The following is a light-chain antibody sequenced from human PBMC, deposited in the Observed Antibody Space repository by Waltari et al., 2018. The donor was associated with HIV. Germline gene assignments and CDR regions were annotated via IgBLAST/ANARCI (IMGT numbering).Light chain of an antibody. V-gene: IGLV9-49*01. CDR2: VGTGGIVG. J-gene: IGLJ3*02. Sequence: QPVLTQPPSASASLGASVTLTCTLSSGYSVYEVEWYQQRPGKGPRFVMRVGTGGIVGSKGDGIPDRFSVWGEGRNRFVTIKNVQEEDESDFHCGADHGSGSNFVLVFGGGTKLTVL. CDR3: GADHGSGSNFVLV. CDR1: SGYSVYE.